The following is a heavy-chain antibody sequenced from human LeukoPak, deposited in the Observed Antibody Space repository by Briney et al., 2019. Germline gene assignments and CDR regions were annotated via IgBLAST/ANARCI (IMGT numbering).Heavy chain of an antibody. CDR1: GGSFSGYY. J-gene: IGHJ6*03. CDR2: INHSGST. CDR3: ARDPGYYYYMDV. V-gene: IGHV4-34*01. D-gene: IGHD1-1*01. Sequence: SETLSLTCAVYGGSFSGYYWSWIRQPPGKGLEWIGEINHSGSTNYNPSLKSRVTISVDTSKNQFSLTLSSVTAADTAVYYCARDPGYYYYMDVWGKGTTVTVSS.